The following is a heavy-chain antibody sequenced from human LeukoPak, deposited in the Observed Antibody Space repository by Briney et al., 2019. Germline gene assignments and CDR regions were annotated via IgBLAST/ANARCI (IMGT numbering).Heavy chain of an antibody. V-gene: IGHV4-59*01. D-gene: IGHD6-19*01. J-gene: IGHJ4*02. CDR1: GVTITRYH. CDR3: ARHGSDWSFDY. Sequence: PSETQSFPCTASGVTITRYHRSWLRQPPGKPLEWIGYIDYSGSTTYNPSLKSRVAMSVVTSKNHFSLKLSSVTAADTAIYYCARHGSDWSFDYWGQGTPVTVSS. CDR2: IDYSGST.